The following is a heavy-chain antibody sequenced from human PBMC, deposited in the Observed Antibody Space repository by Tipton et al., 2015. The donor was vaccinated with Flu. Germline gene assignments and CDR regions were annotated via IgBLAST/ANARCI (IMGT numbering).Heavy chain of an antibody. Sequence: SLRLSCVASGFTFDHYAMHWVRQAPGKGLEWVSGISWNSGTIAYADSVKGRFTISRDNAKNSLYLQMNSLRPEDTALYYCAKGLGKMATISPFDPWGQGTLVTVSS. CDR1: GFTFDHYA. CDR3: AKGLGKMATISPFDP. V-gene: IGHV3-9*01. J-gene: IGHJ5*02. CDR2: ISWNSGTI. D-gene: IGHD5-24*01.